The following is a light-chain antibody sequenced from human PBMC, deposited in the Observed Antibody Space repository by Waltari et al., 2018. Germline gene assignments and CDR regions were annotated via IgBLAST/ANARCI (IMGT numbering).Light chain of an antibody. Sequence: LVLTQSPGTVSLSPGEGATLSCRASQSVRISYIAWYQKKAGQPPRLLIYGASSRASGTPVRFSGSGSGTEFTLTISGLEPEDFGVYYCQVYGTSQWTFGQGTRVEI. CDR2: GAS. V-gene: IGKV3-20*01. CDR3: QVYGTSQWT. CDR1: QSVRISY. J-gene: IGKJ1*01.